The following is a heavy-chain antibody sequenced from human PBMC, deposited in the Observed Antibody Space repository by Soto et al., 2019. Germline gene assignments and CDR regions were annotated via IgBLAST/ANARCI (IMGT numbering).Heavy chain of an antibody. CDR1: GFTFSSYA. V-gene: IGHV3-23*01. J-gene: IGHJ5*02. Sequence: EVQLLESGGGLVQPGGSLILSCAASGFTFSSYAMSWVRQAPGKGLEWVSAISGSGGSTYYADSVKGRFTISRDNSKNTLYLQMNSLRAEDTAVYYCAKNRGYDFWSGYSGTFDPWGQGTLVTVSS. CDR3: AKNRGYDFWSGYSGTFDP. D-gene: IGHD3-3*01. CDR2: ISGSGGST.